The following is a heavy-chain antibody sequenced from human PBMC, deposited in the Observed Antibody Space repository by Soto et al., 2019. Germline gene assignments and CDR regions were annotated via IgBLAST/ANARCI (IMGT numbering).Heavy chain of an antibody. CDR2: IIPIFGTA. CDR1: GGTFSSYA. CDR3: ARDRITGTTGGPYGMDV. D-gene: IGHD1-20*01. J-gene: IGHJ6*02. V-gene: IGHV1-69*01. Sequence: QVQLVQSGAEVKKPGSSVKVSCKASGGTFSSYAISWVRQAPGQGLEWMGGIIPIFGTANYAQKFQGRVTITADESTSTAYMELSSRRSEDTAVYYCARDRITGTTGGPYGMDVWGQGTTVTVSS.